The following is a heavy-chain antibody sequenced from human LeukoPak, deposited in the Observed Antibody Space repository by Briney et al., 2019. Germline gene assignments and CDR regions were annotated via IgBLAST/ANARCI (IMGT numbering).Heavy chain of an antibody. D-gene: IGHD6-13*01. J-gene: IGHJ4*02. CDR1: GGSFSDYY. V-gene: IGHV4-39*01. CDR2: IYYSGST. Sequence: PSETLSLTCAVYGGSFSDYYWGWIRQPPGKGLEWIGSIYYSGSTYYNPSLKSRVTISVDTSKNQFSLKLSSVTAADTAVYYCARQGIAAAVDYWGQGTLVTVSS. CDR3: ARQGIAAAVDY.